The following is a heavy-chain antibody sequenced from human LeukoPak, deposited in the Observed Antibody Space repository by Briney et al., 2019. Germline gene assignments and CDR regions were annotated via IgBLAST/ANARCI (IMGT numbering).Heavy chain of an antibody. CDR2: ISGGGGTT. CDR3: AKDLTSGWGRFDY. Sequence: PEGSLRLSCAASGFTFTSYVVSWVRQAPGKGLEWVSSISGGGGTTYDADSVRGRFTISRDNSKNTLYLQMNSLRAEDTAVYYCAKDLTSGWGRFDYWGQGTLVTVSS. J-gene: IGHJ4*02. V-gene: IGHV3-23*01. D-gene: IGHD6-19*01. CDR1: GFTFTSYV.